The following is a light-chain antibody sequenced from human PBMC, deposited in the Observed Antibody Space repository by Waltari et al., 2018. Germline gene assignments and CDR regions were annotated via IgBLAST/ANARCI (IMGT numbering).Light chain of an antibody. V-gene: IGKV4-1*01. CDR1: QSVLYSSNNENY. J-gene: IGKJ2*01. Sequence: DIVMTQSPDSLAVSLGEGATVNCESSQSVLYSSNNENYLAWYQQKPGQPPKLLISWASIRDSGVPGRFSGSGSGTSFTLTINSLQAEDVATYYCQQYYSSPPTFGQGTKLEIK. CDR3: QQYYSSPPT. CDR2: WAS.